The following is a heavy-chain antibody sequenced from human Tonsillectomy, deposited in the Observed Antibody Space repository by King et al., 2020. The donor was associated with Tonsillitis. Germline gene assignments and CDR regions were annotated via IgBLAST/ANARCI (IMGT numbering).Heavy chain of an antibody. Sequence: VQLVESGGGVVQPGRSLRLSCAASGFTFSSYGMHWVRQAPGKGLEWVAVISYDGSNKYYADSVKGRFTISRDNSKNTLYLQMNSLRAEDTAVYYCAKDVERSSWYYYYYGMDVWGQGTTVTVSS. D-gene: IGHD6-13*01. CDR1: GFTFSSYG. V-gene: IGHV3-30*18. J-gene: IGHJ6*02. CDR3: AKDVERSSWYYYYYGMDV. CDR2: ISYDGSNK.